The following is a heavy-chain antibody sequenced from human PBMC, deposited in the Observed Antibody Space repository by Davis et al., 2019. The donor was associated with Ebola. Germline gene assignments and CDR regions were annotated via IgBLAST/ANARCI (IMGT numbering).Heavy chain of an antibody. J-gene: IGHJ4*02. V-gene: IGHV1-18*04. Sequence: ASVKVSCKASGYTFTDYYMNWVRQAPGQGLEWMGWISAYNGNTNYAQKLQGRVTMTTDTSTSTAYMELRSLRSDDTAVYYCARERATYYYDSSGYYLRSNFDYWGQGTLVTVSS. CDR2: ISAYNGNT. CDR3: ARERATYYYDSSGYYLRSNFDY. D-gene: IGHD3-22*01. CDR1: GYTFTDYY.